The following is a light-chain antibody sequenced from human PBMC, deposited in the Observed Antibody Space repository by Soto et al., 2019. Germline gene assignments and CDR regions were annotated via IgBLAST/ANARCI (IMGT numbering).Light chain of an antibody. J-gene: IGLJ2*01. CDR3: CSYAGSSTLV. V-gene: IGLV2-23*01. CDR2: DDT. CDR1: SSDVGSYNL. Sequence: SALAQPASVSGSPGQSITISCTGTSSDVGSYNLVSWYQQHTGKAPKLMIYDDTKRPSGVSNRFSGSKSGNTASLTISGLQAEDEADYYCCSYAGSSTLVVGGGTKVTVL.